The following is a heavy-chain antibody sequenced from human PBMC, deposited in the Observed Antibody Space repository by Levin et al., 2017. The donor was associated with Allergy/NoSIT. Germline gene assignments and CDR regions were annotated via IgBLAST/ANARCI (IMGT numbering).Heavy chain of an antibody. V-gene: IGHV4-59*02. CDR3: GRFHWGWRAVDY. Sequence: SETLSLTCSVSGASVTSHFWTWLRQSPGKGLEWIGYFYSYTGATNYDPSLKSRVTMSVDTSKNLFSLNLTSVTAADTAVYYCGRFHWGWRAVDYWGQGTLVTVSS. J-gene: IGHJ4*02. CDR1: GASVTSHF. CDR2: FYSYTGAT. D-gene: IGHD7-27*01.